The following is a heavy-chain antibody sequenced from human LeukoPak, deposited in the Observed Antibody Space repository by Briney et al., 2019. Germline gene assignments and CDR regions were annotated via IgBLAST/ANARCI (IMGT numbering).Heavy chain of an antibody. V-gene: IGHV3-64D*06. J-gene: IGHJ5*02. CDR2: INGIGDTT. Sequence: GGSLRLSRSASGFTFSIYVIHWVRQAPGKGLEYVSAINGIGDTTYYADSVKGRFTISRDNSKNTVYLQMSSLRVEDTAVYYCVKQQAETWGQGTLVTVSS. CDR3: VKQQAET. CDR1: GFTFSIYV.